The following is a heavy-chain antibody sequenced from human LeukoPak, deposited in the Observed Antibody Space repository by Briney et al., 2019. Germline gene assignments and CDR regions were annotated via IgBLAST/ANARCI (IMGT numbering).Heavy chain of an antibody. CDR1: GGTFSSYA. D-gene: IGHD3-3*01. J-gene: IGHJ6*03. CDR2: IIPIFGTA. V-gene: IGHV1-69*13. CDR3: ARAYKEYDFWSRQGYYYYYMDV. Sequence: ASVKVSCKASGGTFSSYAISWVRQAPGQGLEWMGGIIPIFGTANYAQKFQGRVTITADESTSTAHMELSSLRSEDTAVYYCARAYKEYDFWSRQGYYYYYMDVWGKGTTVTVSS.